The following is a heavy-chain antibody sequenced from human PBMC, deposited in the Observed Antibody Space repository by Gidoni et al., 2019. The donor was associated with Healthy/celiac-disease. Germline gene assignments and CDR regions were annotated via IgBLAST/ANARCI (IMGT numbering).Heavy chain of an antibody. CDR3: AKDGGRDYGDYGGIRYYYYGMDV. CDR1: GFTFSSYA. CDR2: ISGSGGST. D-gene: IGHD4-17*01. V-gene: IGHV3-23*01. Sequence: EVQLLESGGGLVQPGGSLRLSCAASGFTFSSYAMSWVRQAPGKGLEWVSAISGSGGSTYYAASVKGRCTISRDNSKNTLYLQMNSLRAEDTAVYYCAKDGGRDYGDYGGIRYYYYGMDVWGQGTTVTVSS. J-gene: IGHJ6*02.